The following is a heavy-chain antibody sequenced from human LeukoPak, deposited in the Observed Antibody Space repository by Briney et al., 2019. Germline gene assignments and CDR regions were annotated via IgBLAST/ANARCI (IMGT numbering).Heavy chain of an antibody. D-gene: IGHD6-19*01. CDR2: ISGSGGST. Sequence: GGSLRLSCAASGFTFNIYGMNWVRQAPGKGPEWVSAISGSGGSTYYADSVKGRFTISRDNSKNTLYLQMNSLRAEDTAVYYCAKGRYSSGWYGDYWGQGTLVTVSS. CDR1: GFTFNIYG. CDR3: AKGRYSSGWYGDY. V-gene: IGHV3-23*01. J-gene: IGHJ4*02.